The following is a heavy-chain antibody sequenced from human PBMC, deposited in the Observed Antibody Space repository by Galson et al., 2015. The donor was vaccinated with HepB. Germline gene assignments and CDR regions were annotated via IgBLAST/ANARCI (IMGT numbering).Heavy chain of an antibody. J-gene: IGHJ4*02. CDR3: ARGTTEAPGIDY. Sequence: SLRLSCAASGFTFRTYWMNWVRQAPGMGLEWVANINKDESEMHYMNSVKDRFTVSRDNAKNSLYLQMNNLRVDDTAVYYCARGTTEAPGIDYWGQGILVTVS. CDR1: GFTFRTYW. V-gene: IGHV3-7*03. D-gene: IGHD6-13*01. CDR2: INKDESEM.